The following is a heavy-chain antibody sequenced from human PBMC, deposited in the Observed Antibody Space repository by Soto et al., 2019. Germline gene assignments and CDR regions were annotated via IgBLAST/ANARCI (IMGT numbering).Heavy chain of an antibody. CDR3: ARCGAVAGTYLMPRGNYYSGMDV. V-gene: IGHV6-1*01. J-gene: IGHJ6*02. CDR2: TYYRSKWYN. D-gene: IGHD6-13*01. CDR1: GDSVSSNSAA. Sequence: SQTLSLTCAISGDSVSSNSAAWNWIRQSPSRGLEWLGRTYYRSKWYNDYAVSVKSRITINPDTSKHQFSLQLNSVCPEDTSVYYCARCGAVAGTYLMPRGNYYSGMDVWGQGTTVTVSS.